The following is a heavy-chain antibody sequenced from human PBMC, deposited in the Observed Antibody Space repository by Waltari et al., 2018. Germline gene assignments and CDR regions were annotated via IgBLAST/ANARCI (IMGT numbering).Heavy chain of an antibody. CDR2: VDPEDGET. CDR3: ARGELRYFDWFHGGFDY. V-gene: IGHV1-69-2*01. J-gene: IGHJ4*02. CDR1: GYTFTDYY. Sequence: EVQLVQSGAEVKKPGATVKISCKASGYTFTDYYMHWVQQAPGKGLEWMGRVDPEDGETIYAEKFQGRVTITADTSTDTAYMELSSLRSEDTAVYYCARGELRYFDWFHGGFDYWGQGTLVTVSS. D-gene: IGHD3-9*01.